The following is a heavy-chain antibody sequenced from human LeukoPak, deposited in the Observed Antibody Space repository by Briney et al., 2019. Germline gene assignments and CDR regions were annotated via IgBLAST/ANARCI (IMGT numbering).Heavy chain of an antibody. D-gene: IGHD3-3*01. CDR1: GYTLTELS. CDR2: FDPEDGET. V-gene: IGHV1-24*01. J-gene: IGHJ6*03. CDR3: ATYPRPGVVAHYYYYYMDV. Sequence: ASVNVSCKVSGYTLTELSMHWVRQAPGKGLEWVGGFDPEDGETIYAQKFQGRVTMTEDTFTDTAYMELSSLRSEDTAVYYCATYPRPGVVAHYYYYYMDVWGKGTTVTVSS.